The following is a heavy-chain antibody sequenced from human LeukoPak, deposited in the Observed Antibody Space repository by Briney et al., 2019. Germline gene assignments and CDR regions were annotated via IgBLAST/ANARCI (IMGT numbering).Heavy chain of an antibody. J-gene: IGHJ1*01. V-gene: IGHV5-51*01. CDR2: IYPGDSDT. CDR1: GYRFNYW. D-gene: IGHD6-19*01. CDR3: ARAVAGAPEYFQH. Sequence: GESLKISCKGSGYRFNYWIGWVRQMPGKGLEWMGVIYPGDSDTRYSPSFQGQVTISADKSTSTAYLQWSSLKASDTAMYYCARAVAGAPEYFQHWGQGTLVTVSS.